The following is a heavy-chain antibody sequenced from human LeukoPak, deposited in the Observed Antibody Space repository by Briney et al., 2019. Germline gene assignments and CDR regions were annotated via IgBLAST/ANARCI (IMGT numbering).Heavy chain of an antibody. Sequence: GASVKVTCKASGYTFTSYYMHWVRQAPGQGLEWMGIINPSGGSTSYAQKFQGRVTMTRDTSTSTVYMELNSLRAEDTAVYYCAKVTAAAATPLGAFDIWGQGTMVTVSS. D-gene: IGHD6-13*01. J-gene: IGHJ3*02. CDR2: INPSGGST. CDR3: AKVTAAAATPLGAFDI. CDR1: GYTFTSYY. V-gene: IGHV1-46*01.